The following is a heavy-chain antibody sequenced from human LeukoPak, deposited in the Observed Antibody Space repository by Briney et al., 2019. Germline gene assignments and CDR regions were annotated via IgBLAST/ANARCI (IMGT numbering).Heavy chain of an antibody. V-gene: IGHV3-23*01. Sequence: PGGSLRLSCAASGFTFSSYAMNWVRQAPGKGLDWVSTIDGRGDSTYYADSVKGRFTISRDNSKNTLYLQMNTLRDEDTAVYYCAKRPTGSYYGFDAFDVWGQGTMVTVSS. CDR1: GFTFSSYA. CDR2: IDGRGDST. D-gene: IGHD1-26*01. CDR3: AKRPTGSYYGFDAFDV. J-gene: IGHJ3*01.